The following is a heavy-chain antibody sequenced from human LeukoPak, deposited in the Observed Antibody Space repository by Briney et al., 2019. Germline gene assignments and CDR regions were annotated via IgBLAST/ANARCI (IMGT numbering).Heavy chain of an antibody. CDR3: ARALVVVTALDY. Sequence: GSLRLSCAASGFTFSSYWMHWVRQAPGKGLVWVSRINSDGSSTSYADSVKGRFTISSDNAKNTLYLQMNSLRAEDTAVYYCARALVVVTALDYWGQGTLVTVSS. V-gene: IGHV3-74*01. D-gene: IGHD2-21*02. J-gene: IGHJ4*02. CDR1: GFTFSSYW. CDR2: INSDGSST.